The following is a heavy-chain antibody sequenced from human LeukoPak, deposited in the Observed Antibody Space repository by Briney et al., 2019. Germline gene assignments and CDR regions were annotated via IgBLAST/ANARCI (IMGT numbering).Heavy chain of an antibody. V-gene: IGHV1-69*01. CDR1: GGTFSSYA. J-gene: IGHJ3*02. Sequence: GSSVKVSCKASGGTFSSYAISWVRQAPGQGLEWMGGIIPIFGTANYAQKFQGRVTITADESTSTAYMELSSLRSEDTAVYYCARDQDLLTTYYYGSGIHDAFGIWGQGTMVTVSS. D-gene: IGHD3-10*01. CDR3: ARDQDLLTTYYYGSGIHDAFGI. CDR2: IIPIFGTA.